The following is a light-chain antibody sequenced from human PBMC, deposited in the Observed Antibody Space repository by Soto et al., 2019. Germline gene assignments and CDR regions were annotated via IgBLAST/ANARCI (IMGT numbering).Light chain of an antibody. CDR1: QSVGSK. V-gene: IGKV3-20*01. J-gene: IGKJ1*01. CDR3: QQYGSSFAT. CDR2: GAS. Sequence: EIVLTQSPGTLSLSPGERATLSCRASQSVGSKLAWYRQTPGQPPRLLIYGASTRATVTPARFSGSGAGTDFTLIISSLEPVDFAVYYCQQYGSSFATFGQGTQVE.